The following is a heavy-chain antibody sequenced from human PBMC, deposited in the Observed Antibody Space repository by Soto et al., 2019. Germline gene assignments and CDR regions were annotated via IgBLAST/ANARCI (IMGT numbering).Heavy chain of an antibody. CDR2: IGTAGDT. J-gene: IGHJ6*02. V-gene: IGHV3-13*01. Sequence: EVQLVESGGGLVQPGGSLRLSCAASGFTFSSYDMHWVRQATGKGLEWVSAIGTAGDTYYPGSVKGRFTISRENAKNSLYLLMNSLRAEDTAVYYCARDTIAADSYGMDVWGQGTTVTVSS. CDR1: GFTFSSYD. D-gene: IGHD6-25*01. CDR3: ARDTIAADSYGMDV.